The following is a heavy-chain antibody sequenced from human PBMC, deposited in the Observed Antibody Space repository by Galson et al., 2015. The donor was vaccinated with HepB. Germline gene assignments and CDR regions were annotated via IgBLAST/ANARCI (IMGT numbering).Heavy chain of an antibody. J-gene: IGHJ4*02. CDR1: GFIFSDYV. CDR3: ARETGSGRGRGDY. D-gene: IGHD3-10*01. Sequence: SLRLSCAASGFIFSDYVFHWVRQAPGKGLEWLTVISYDGTNTYYADSVKGRFTISRDNSNNTLYLQMDSMTPDDTATYYCARETGSGRGRGDYWGQGPLVTVSS. V-gene: IGHV3-30*04. CDR2: ISYDGTNT.